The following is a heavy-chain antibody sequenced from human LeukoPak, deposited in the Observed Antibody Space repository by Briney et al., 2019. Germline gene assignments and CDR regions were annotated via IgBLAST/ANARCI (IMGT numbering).Heavy chain of an antibody. CDR1: GFAFRNYA. D-gene: IGHD3-9*01. V-gene: IGHV3-23*01. CDR2: IVGNGVST. Sequence: GGSLRLSCAASGFAFRNYAMSWVRQAPGKGLEWVSAIVGNGVSTYYADSVQGRFTISRDNSKNTLYLQMNSLRAEDTALYYCTKWGDYDGSTGYYDSDYWGQGTLVTVSS. CDR3: TKWGDYDGSTGYYDSDY. J-gene: IGHJ4*02.